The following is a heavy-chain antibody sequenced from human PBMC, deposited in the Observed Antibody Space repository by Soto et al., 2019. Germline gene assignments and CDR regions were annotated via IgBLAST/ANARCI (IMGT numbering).Heavy chain of an antibody. V-gene: IGHV4-34*01. CDR3: ARGTMIVVPAPYYYYYYMDV. D-gene: IGHD2-2*01. CDR2: INHSGST. J-gene: IGHJ6*03. Sequence: PSETLSLTCAVYGGSFSGYYWSWIRQPPGKGLEWIGEINHSGSTNYNPSLKSRVTISVDTSKNQFSLKLSSVTAADTAVYYCARGTMIVVPAPYYYYYYMDVWGKGTTVTVSS. CDR1: GGSFSGYY.